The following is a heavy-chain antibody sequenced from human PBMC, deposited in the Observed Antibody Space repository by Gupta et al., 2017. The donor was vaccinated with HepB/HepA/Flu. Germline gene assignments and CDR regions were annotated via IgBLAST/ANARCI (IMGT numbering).Heavy chain of an antibody. D-gene: IGHD3-9*01. V-gene: IGHV3-23*01. CDR3: VNNNTGWAFDI. CDR2: ISSSGVGT. Sequence: VQLLESGGGLVQPGGSLRLSCAASKFTFNKYAMSWVRLPPGKGLEWVSSISSSGVGTYYAASVKGRFTISRDNFQNRLYLQMNSLTADDTAIYYCVNNNTGWAFDIWGQGTMVSVSS. CDR1: KFTFNKYA. J-gene: IGHJ3*02.